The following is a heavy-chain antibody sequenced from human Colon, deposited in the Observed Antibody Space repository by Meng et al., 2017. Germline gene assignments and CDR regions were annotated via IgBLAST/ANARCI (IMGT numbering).Heavy chain of an antibody. CDR1: GGSLTGYY. CDR2: INHGGST. CDR3: ARVDFRGNDQDSTGLGH. V-gene: IGHV4-34*01. J-gene: IGHJ4*02. Sequence: SETLSLTCAVYGGSLTGYYWSWIRQIPGKGLEWIGEINHGGSTNDNPSLKSRLTISVDTSKNEVSLKLHSVTAADTAVHYCARVDFRGNDQDSTGLGHWGQGSLVTVSS. D-gene: IGHD2-2*01.